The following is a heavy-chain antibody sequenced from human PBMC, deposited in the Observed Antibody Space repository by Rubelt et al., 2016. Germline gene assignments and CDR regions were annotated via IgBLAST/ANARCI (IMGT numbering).Heavy chain of an antibody. V-gene: IGHV2-70*15. Sequence: QVTLRESGPALVKPTQTLTLTCTFSGFSLSTSGMCVSWIRQPPGKALEWLGRIDWDDEKYYSTSLKTRLTISKDTSENQVVLTMTKMDPWDTATYYCARIQGRGCSGGRDYWGQGTLVTVS. CDR1: GFSLSTSGMC. CDR3: ARIQGRGCSGGRDY. CDR2: IDWDDEK. J-gene: IGHJ4*02. D-gene: IGHD2-15*01.